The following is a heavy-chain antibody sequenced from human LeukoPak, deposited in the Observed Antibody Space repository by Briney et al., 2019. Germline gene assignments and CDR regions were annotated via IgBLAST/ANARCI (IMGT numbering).Heavy chain of an antibody. Sequence: PSETLSLTCTVSGDSISSTNYYWGWIRQPPGKGLEWIGSIYYSGSTFNNPSLKSRVTISVDTSKNQFSLKLSSVTAADTAVYYCARDGPGPELELDVWGKGTTVTVSS. CDR1: GDSISSTNYY. CDR3: ARDGPGPELELDV. V-gene: IGHV4-39*07. D-gene: IGHD1-7*01. J-gene: IGHJ6*04. CDR2: IYYSGST.